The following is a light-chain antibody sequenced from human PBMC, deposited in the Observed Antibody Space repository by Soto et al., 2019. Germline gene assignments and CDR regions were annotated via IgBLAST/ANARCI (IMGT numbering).Light chain of an antibody. CDR3: HQYGSSPGT. CDR2: GAS. Sequence: EVVLTQSPGTLSLSPGERATRSCRASQSVSSSYLAWYQQKPGQAPRLLIYGASNRATGIPDRFSGSGSGTDFTLTVSRLEPEDFAVYYCHQYGSSPGTFGQGTKLEIK. J-gene: IGKJ2*01. CDR1: QSVSSSY. V-gene: IGKV3-20*01.